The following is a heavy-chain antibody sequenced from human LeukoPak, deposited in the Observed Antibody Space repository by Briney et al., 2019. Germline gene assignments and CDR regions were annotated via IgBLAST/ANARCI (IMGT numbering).Heavy chain of an antibody. CDR1: GFTFNTHA. J-gene: IGHJ4*02. CDR2: ITSSGRTP. Sequence: GGSLRLSCEASGFTFNTHAMSWVRQAPGKGLEWVASITSSGRTPYYTDSVKGRFAISRDNSKNTLYLQMNSLRGEDTAVYYCAKDRPNFYETSGSYYKIKGDFWGQGSLVTVSS. D-gene: IGHD3-10*01. CDR3: AKDRPNFYETSGSYYKIKGDF. V-gene: IGHV3-23*01.